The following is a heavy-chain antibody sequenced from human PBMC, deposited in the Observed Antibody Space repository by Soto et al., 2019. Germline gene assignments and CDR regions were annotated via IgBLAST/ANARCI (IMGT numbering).Heavy chain of an antibody. V-gene: IGHV4-30-4*01. D-gene: IGHD3-10*01. CDR2: IYYSGST. CDR3: ARELLSYGSGSYYNTNWFDP. Sequence: PSETLSLTCTVSGGSISSGDYYWSWIRQPPGKGLEWIGYIYYSGSTYYNPSLKSRVTISVDTSKNQFSLKLSSVTAADTAVYYCARELLSYGSGSYYNTNWFDPWGQGTLVTVSS. J-gene: IGHJ5*02. CDR1: GGSISSGDYY.